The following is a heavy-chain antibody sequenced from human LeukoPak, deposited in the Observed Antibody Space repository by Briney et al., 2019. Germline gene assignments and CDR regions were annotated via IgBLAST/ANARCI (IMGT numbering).Heavy chain of an antibody. J-gene: IGHJ5*02. Sequence: ASVKVSCKACGYTFSDYYMHWVRQAPGQGLEWMGWINPKSGGANFAEKFQGRVTMTRDTSIRTVYMELSRVTYDDTAVYYCARGVGTSWFDPWGQGTLVTVSS. CDR3: ARGVGTSWFDP. D-gene: IGHD2-2*01. CDR1: GYTFSDYY. V-gene: IGHV1-2*02. CDR2: INPKSGGA.